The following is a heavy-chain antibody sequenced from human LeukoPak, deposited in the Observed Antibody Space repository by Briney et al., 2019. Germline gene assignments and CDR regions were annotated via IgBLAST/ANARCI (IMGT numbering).Heavy chain of an antibody. CDR3: ARSQWDLTYYLVS. Sequence: GGSLRLSCAASGFAFNPHAMTWVRQAPGKGLEWVSHISARGDVTYYADSVEGRFTISRGNSNNTLFLHMRSLRGEDTAIYFCARSQWDLTYYLVSWGQGTLVAVSS. D-gene: IGHD1-26*01. J-gene: IGHJ4*02. V-gene: IGHV3-23*01. CDR1: GFAFNPHA. CDR2: ISARGDVT.